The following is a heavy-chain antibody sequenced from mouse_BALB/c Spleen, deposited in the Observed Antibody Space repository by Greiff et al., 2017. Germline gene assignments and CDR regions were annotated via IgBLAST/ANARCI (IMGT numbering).Heavy chain of an antibody. CDR3: ARLTTATPFDY. CDR1: GFNIKDTY. D-gene: IGHD1-2*01. CDR2: IDPANGNT. J-gene: IGHJ2*01. V-gene: IGHV14-3*02. Sequence: EVKLMESGAELVKPGASVKLSCTASGFNIKDTYMHWVKQRPEQGLEWIGRIDPANGNTKYDPKFQGKATITADTSSNTAYLQLSSLTSEDTAVYYCARLTTATPFDYWGQGTTLTVSS.